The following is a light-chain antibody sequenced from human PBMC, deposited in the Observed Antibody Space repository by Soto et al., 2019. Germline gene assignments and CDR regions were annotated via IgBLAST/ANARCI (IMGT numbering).Light chain of an antibody. Sequence: EILMTQSPATLSVSPGERATLSCRASQSVSSNLAWYQQKPGQAPRLLIFGASTRASGIPARFSASGSGTEFSLTISSLQSEDFAVYYCQRYNRWPLAFGGGTKVEIK. CDR1: QSVSSN. J-gene: IGKJ4*01. V-gene: IGKV3-15*01. CDR2: GAS. CDR3: QRYNRWPLA.